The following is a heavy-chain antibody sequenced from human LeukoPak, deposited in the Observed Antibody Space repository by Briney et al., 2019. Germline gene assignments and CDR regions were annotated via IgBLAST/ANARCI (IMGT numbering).Heavy chain of an antibody. Sequence: GASVKVSCKASGGTFSSYAISWVRQAPGQGLEWMGGIIPIFGTANYAQKFQGRVTITTDESTSTAYMELSSLRSEDTAVYYCARGQWGYSYGYYFDYWGQGTLVTVSS. CDR3: ARGQWGYSYGYYFDY. J-gene: IGHJ4*02. V-gene: IGHV1-69*05. D-gene: IGHD5-18*01. CDR1: GGTFSSYA. CDR2: IIPIFGTA.